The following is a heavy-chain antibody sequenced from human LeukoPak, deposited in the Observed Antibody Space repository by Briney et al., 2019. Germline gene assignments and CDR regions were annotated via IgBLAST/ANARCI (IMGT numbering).Heavy chain of an antibody. V-gene: IGHV1-3*01. CDR3: AGSPLGIGSRGRALAF. CDR2: GSANT. J-gene: IGHJ3*01. D-gene: IGHD7-27*01. Sequence: VASVKVSCTTSGHSLTDYAIHWVRQAPGQRFEWMGFGSANTQYSQRFQGRVIITRDTSANTAYMELRSLRSEDTAAYYCAGSPLGIGSRGRALAFWGQGTMVTVSS. CDR1: GHSLTDYA.